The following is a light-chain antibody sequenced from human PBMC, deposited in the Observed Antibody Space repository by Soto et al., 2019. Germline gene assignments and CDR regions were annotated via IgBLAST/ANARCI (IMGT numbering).Light chain of an antibody. J-gene: IGKJ1*01. CDR3: QQGYSTPRT. Sequence: DIQMTQSPSSLSASVGDRVTITCRATQSISSYLNWYQQKPGKATNLLIYAASSLQSGVPSRFSGSGSGTDFTVTISSLQPEAFATYYCQQGYSTPRTFGQGTKVAIK. CDR1: QSISSY. V-gene: IGKV1-39*01. CDR2: AAS.